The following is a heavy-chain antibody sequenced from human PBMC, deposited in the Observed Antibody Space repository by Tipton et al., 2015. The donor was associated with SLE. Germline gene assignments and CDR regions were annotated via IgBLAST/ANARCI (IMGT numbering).Heavy chain of an antibody. CDR1: AGSFGGYY. Sequence: TLSLTCAVYAGSFGGYYWSWIRQSPGKGLEWIGEINHSGSTNYNPSLKSRVTISVDTSKNQFSLKLSSVTAADTAVYYCARARVSYYYYYYMDVWGKGTTVTVSS. V-gene: IGHV4-34*01. D-gene: IGHD6-13*01. CDR2: INHSGST. CDR3: ARARVSYYYYYYMDV. J-gene: IGHJ6*03.